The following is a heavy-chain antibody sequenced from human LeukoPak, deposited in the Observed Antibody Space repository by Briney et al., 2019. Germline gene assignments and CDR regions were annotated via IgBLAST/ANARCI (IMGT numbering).Heavy chain of an antibody. CDR3: ARTRLERRGYYYYYYMDV. J-gene: IGHJ6*03. CDR2: MNPNNGNT. Sequence: GASVKVSCKASGYTFTSYDINWVRQATGQGLEWMGWMNPNNGNTGYAQKFQGRVTITRNTSISTAYMELSSLRSEDTAAYYCARTRLERRGYYYYYYMDVWGKGTTVTVSS. CDR1: GYTFTSYD. D-gene: IGHD1-1*01. V-gene: IGHV1-8*03.